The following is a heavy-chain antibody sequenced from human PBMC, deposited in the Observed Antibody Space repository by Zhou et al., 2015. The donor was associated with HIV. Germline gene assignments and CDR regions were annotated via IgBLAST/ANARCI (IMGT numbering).Heavy chain of an antibody. CDR1: GGTFSSYA. Sequence: QVQLVQSGAEVKKPGSSVKVSCKASGGTFSSYAISWVRQAPGQGLEWMGGIIPIFGTANYAQKFQGRVTITADESTSTAYMELSSLRSEDTAVYYCARAAHPPAASPQSESGFDYWGQGTLVTVSS. CDR3: ARAAHPPAASPQSESGFDY. V-gene: IGHV1-69*12. J-gene: IGHJ4*02. CDR2: IIPIFGTA. D-gene: IGHD2-2*01.